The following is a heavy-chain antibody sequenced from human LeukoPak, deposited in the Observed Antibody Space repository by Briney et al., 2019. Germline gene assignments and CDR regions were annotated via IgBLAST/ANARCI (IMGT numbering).Heavy chain of an antibody. CDR1: GYTFTSYA. CDR3: ARDLYGDYSLNFDY. J-gene: IGHJ4*02. V-gene: IGHV7-4-1*02. Sequence: ASVKVSCKASGYTFTSYAMNWVRQAPGQGLEWMGWININTGNPTYAQGFTGRFVFSLDTSVSTAYLQISSLKAEDTAVYYCARDLYGDYSLNFDYWGQGTLVTVSS. D-gene: IGHD4-17*01. CDR2: ININTGNP.